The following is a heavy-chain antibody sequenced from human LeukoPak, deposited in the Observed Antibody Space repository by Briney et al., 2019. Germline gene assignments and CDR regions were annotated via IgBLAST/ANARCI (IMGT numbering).Heavy chain of an antibody. CDR2: ISSSGSTI. CDR3: ARGSGGHNYVWNPRFDY. CDR1: GFTFSSYE. J-gene: IGHJ4*02. Sequence: GGSLRLSCAASGFTFSSYEMNWVRQAPGKGLEWVSYISSSGSTIYYADSVKGRFTISRDNAKNSLYLQMNSLRAEDTAVYYCARGSGGHNYVWNPRFDYWGQGTLVTVSS. D-gene: IGHD5-24*01. V-gene: IGHV3-48*03.